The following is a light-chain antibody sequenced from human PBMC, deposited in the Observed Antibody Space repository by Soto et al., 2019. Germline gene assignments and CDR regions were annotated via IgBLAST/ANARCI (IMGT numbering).Light chain of an antibody. Sequence: EIVLTQSPGTLSLSPGERATLSCRASQSVSSSYLAWYQQKPGQAPRLLIYGASSRATGIPDRFSGSGSGTDFTLTISRLEPEDFAVYYCQQYGSSSPWTFGPGTKV. V-gene: IGKV3-20*01. CDR3: QQYGSSSPWT. J-gene: IGKJ1*01. CDR2: GAS. CDR1: QSVSSSY.